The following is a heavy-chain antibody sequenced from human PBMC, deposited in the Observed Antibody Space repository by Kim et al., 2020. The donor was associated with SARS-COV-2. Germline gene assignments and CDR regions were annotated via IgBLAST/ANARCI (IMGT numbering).Heavy chain of an antibody. V-gene: IGHV3-11*05. CDR3: ARVPVGASSWYYFDS. J-gene: IGHJ4*02. D-gene: IGHD6-13*01. Sequence: DSLEGRLTSSRDNAENSLYLEMNSLSADDTAVYYCARVPVGASSWYYFDSWGQGTLVTVSS.